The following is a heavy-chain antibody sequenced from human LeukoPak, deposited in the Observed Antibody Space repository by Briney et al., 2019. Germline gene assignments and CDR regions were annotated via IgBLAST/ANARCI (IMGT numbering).Heavy chain of an antibody. V-gene: IGHV3-23*01. D-gene: IGHD3-22*01. CDR1: GFTFSNYA. J-gene: IGHJ4*02. Sequence: GGSLRLSCAASGFTFSNYAVTWVRQAPGKGLEWVSTITGSGGSTFYADSVKGRFTISRDNSMDTLYLQMSSLRAEDTAVYYCAKDRGRYYDSSGYYWGYYFDSWGQGILVTVST. CDR2: ITGSGGST. CDR3: AKDRGRYYDSSGYYWGYYFDS.